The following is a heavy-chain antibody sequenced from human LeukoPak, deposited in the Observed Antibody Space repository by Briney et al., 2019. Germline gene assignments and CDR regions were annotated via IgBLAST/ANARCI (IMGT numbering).Heavy chain of an antibody. Sequence: PSETLSLTCTVSGGSISSYYWSWIRQPPGKGLEWSGYIYYSGSTNYKSSLKSRVTISVDTSKNQFSLKLSSVTAADTAVYYCSSSSERYYYYYMDVWGKGTTVTVSS. CDR1: GGSISSYY. CDR3: SSSSERYYYYYMDV. CDR2: IYYSGST. J-gene: IGHJ6*03. V-gene: IGHV4-59*01. D-gene: IGHD6-6*01.